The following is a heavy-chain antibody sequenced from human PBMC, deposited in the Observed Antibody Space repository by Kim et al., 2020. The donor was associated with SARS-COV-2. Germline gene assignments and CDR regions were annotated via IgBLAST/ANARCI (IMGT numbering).Heavy chain of an antibody. CDR3: ARVRSGSYYRYFDY. Sequence: QKFQGRVTITADESTSTAYMELSSLGSEDTAVYYCARVRSGSYYRYFDYWGQGTLVTVSS. D-gene: IGHD3-10*01. J-gene: IGHJ4*02. V-gene: IGHV1-69*01.